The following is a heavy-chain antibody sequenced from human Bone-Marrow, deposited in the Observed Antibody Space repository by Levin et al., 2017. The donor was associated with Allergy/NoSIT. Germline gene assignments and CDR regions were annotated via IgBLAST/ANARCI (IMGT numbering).Heavy chain of an antibody. CDR3: AKGAGYDYGLIDN. Sequence: GGSLRLSCAASGFTFDDYAMFWVRQAPGKGLEWVSGINWNSGNIGYADSVKGRFTISRDNAKNSLYLQMNSLRPEDTALYYCAKGAGYDYGLIDNWGQGTLITVSS. D-gene: IGHD5-18*01. V-gene: IGHV3-9*01. J-gene: IGHJ4*02. CDR1: GFTFDDYA. CDR2: INWNSGNI.